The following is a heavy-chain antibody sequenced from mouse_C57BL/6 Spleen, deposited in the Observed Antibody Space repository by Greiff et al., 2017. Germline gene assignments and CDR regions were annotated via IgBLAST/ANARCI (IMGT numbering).Heavy chain of an antibody. CDR2: INYDGSST. CDR1: GFTFSDYY. Sequence: EVKLVESEGGLVQPGSSMKLSCTASGFTFSDYYMAWVRQVPEKGLEWVANINYDGSSTYYLDSLKSRFIISRDNAKNILYLQMSSLKSEDTATYYWARETVLHWYFDVWGTGTTVTVSS. V-gene: IGHV5-16*01. J-gene: IGHJ1*03. CDR3: ARETVLHWYFDV.